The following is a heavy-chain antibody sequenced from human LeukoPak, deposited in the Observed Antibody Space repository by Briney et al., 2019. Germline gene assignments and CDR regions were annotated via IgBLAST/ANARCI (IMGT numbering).Heavy chain of an antibody. Sequence: PGGSLRLSCAASGFTLSSYGMHWVRQAPGKGLEWVAVIWYDGSNKYYADSVKGRFALSRDNSKNTLYLQMSSLRAEDTAVYYCARDAGGSSSSVYGLDAWGQGTTVTVSS. CDR1: GFTLSSYG. V-gene: IGHV3-33*08. CDR2: IWYDGSNK. J-gene: IGHJ6*02. CDR3: ARDAGGSSSSVYGLDA. D-gene: IGHD6-13*01.